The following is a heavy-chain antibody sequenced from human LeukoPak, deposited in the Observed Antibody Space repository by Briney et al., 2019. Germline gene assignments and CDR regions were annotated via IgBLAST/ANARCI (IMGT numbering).Heavy chain of an antibody. Sequence: PGGSLRLSCAASGFTFSGYWMTWVRQAPGKGLEWVAIIKSDGSEEYYVDSVKGRFTISRDNAKNSLYLQMNSLRAEDTAVYYCARGRIAVAGRFDYWGQGTLVTVSS. D-gene: IGHD6-19*01. CDR1: GFTFSGYW. CDR3: ARGRIAVAGRFDY. V-gene: IGHV3-7*02. CDR2: IKSDGSEE. J-gene: IGHJ4*02.